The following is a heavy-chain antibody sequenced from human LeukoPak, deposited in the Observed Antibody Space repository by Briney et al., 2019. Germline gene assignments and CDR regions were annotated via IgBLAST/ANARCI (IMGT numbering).Heavy chain of an antibody. Sequence: PSETLSLTCAVSGGSINNYYWSWIRQPPGKGLEWIGYIYDSGSIYYNPSLKSRVTISVDTSKNQFSLKLSSVTAADTAVYYCARDPVRRYWLDRFDPWGQGTLVTVSS. CDR2: IYDSGSI. V-gene: IGHV4-59*12. D-gene: IGHD2-8*02. CDR3: ARDPVRRYWLDRFDP. J-gene: IGHJ5*02. CDR1: GGSINNYY.